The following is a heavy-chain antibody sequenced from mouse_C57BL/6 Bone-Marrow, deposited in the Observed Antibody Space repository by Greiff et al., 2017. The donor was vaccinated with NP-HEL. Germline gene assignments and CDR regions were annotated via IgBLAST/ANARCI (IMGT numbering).Heavy chain of an antibody. CDR1: AYTFTSYW. J-gene: IGHJ4*01. V-gene: IGHV1-69*01. Sequence: QVQLQQPGPELVMPGASVKLSCTASAYTFTSYWMPWVKQRPGQGLEWIGEIDPSVGYTNYNKKFKGKPTWTVDKSSSTAYMQLSSLTSEDSAVYYCARLLDAMDYWGQGTSVTVSS. CDR2: IDPSVGYT. D-gene: IGHD3-3*01. CDR3: ARLLDAMDY.